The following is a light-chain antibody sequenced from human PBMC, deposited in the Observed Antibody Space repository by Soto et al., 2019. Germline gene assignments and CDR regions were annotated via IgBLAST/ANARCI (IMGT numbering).Light chain of an antibody. V-gene: IGLV2-14*01. CDR1: NSDVGGYDY. CDR3: SSHTSGSTRV. CDR2: EVT. J-gene: IGLJ1*01. Sequence: QSVLTQPASVSGSPRHSIAISCTGTNSDVGGYDYVSWYQQHPDKAPKLMIYEVTKRPSGVSNRFSGSKSGNTASLTISGLQPEDEADYYCSSHTSGSTRVFGSGTKVTVL.